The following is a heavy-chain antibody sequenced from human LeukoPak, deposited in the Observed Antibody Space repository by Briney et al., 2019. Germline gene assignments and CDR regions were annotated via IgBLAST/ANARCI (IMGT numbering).Heavy chain of an antibody. CDR3: AKDGIFYYDSRGYHASYSDY. D-gene: IGHD3-22*01. CDR2: ISGSGDTT. V-gene: IGHV3-23*01. J-gene: IGHJ4*02. Sequence: PGGSLRLSCVASGFTFNNYAMTWVRQVPGKGLEWVSAISGSGDTTHYADSVKGRFTISRDNSKNTLNLQMNSLRAEDTAVYYCAKDGIFYYDSRGYHASYSDYWGQGTLVTVSS. CDR1: GFTFNNYA.